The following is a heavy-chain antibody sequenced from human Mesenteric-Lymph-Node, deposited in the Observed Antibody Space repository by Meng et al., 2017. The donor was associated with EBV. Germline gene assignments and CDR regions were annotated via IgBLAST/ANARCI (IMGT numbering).Heavy chain of an antibody. CDR1: GGSISTDTSD. CDR3: ARELAGYNPNWFDP. CDR2: MYHSGVA. V-gene: IGHV4-39*07. D-gene: IGHD3-9*01. Sequence: QLHRQGSGPGLVKPSVTLSLTGTVSGGSISTDTSDWGWIRQPPGKGLEWIGTMYHSGVAYYSPSLHSRVTISLDTSKNQLSLKLKSVTAADTAVYYCARELAGYNPNWFDPWGQGALVTVSS. J-gene: IGHJ5*02.